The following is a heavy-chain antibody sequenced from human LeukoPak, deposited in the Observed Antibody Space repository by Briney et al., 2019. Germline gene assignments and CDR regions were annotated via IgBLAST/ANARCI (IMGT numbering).Heavy chain of an antibody. Sequence: GGSLRLSCAASGFTFSSYWMSWVRQAPGKGLEWVANIKQDGSEKYYVDSVKGRFTISRDNAKNSLYLQMNSLRAEDTAVYYCARDSVVRGVIITSFDHWGQGTLVTVSS. J-gene: IGHJ4*02. V-gene: IGHV3-7*01. CDR1: GFTFSSYW. CDR2: IKQDGSEK. CDR3: ARDSVVRGVIITSFDH. D-gene: IGHD3-10*01.